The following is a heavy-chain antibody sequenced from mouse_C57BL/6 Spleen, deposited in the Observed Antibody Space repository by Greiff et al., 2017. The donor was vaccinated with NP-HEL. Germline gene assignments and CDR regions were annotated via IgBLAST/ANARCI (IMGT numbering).Heavy chain of an antibody. D-gene: IGHD2-4*01. CDR2: IYPGDGDT. Sequence: QVQLQQSGPELVKPGASVKISCKASGYAFSSSWMNWVKQRPGKGLEWIGRIYPGDGDTNYNGKFKGKATLTADKSSSTAYMQLSSLTSDDSAVYFCANGLRRDFDYWGKGTTLTVSS. CDR1: GYAFSSSW. J-gene: IGHJ2*01. V-gene: IGHV1-82*01. CDR3: ANGLRRDFDY.